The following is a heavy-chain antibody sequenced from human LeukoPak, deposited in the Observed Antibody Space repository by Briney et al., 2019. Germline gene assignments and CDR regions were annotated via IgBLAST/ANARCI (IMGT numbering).Heavy chain of an antibody. CDR1: GYSISSGYY. CDR3: ARDRSGWYNPLGYYYYYYYMDV. Sequence: SETLSLTCTVSGYSISSGYYWGWIRQPAGKGLEWIGRIYTSGSTNYNPSLKSRVTMSVDTSKNQFSLKLSSVTAADTAVYYCARDRSGWYNPLGYYYYYYYMDVWGKGTTVTVSS. V-gene: IGHV4-4*07. D-gene: IGHD6-19*01. J-gene: IGHJ6*03. CDR2: IYTSGST.